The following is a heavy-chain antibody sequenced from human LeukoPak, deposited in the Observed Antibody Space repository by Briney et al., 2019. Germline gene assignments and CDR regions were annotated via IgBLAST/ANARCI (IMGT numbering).Heavy chain of an antibody. CDR2: IFGSGDTT. D-gene: IGHD5-12*01. CDR1: GLTFSSYA. Sequence: GGSLRLSCAASGLTFSSYAMSWVRQAPRKGLEWVSVIFGSGDTTYYADSVKGRFTISRDHSKNTLYLQMHSLRAGDTAVYYCAKDQKPDSGYDIDYWGQGTLVTVSS. J-gene: IGHJ4*02. CDR3: AKDQKPDSGYDIDY. V-gene: IGHV3-23*01.